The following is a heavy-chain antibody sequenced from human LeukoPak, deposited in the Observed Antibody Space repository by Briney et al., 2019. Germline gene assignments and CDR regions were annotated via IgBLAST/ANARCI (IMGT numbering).Heavy chain of an antibody. CDR2: IYSGGST. CDR3: ARLTIVVVPAAITYYYYMDV. V-gene: IGHV3-53*01. D-gene: IGHD2-2*02. Sequence: GGSLRLSCAASGFTVSSNYMSWVRQAPGKGLEWVSVIYSGGSTYYADSGKGRFTISRDNSKNTMYLQLNSLRDDDTAVYYCARLTIVVVPAAITYYYYMDVWGKGTTVTVSS. J-gene: IGHJ6*03. CDR1: GFTVSSNY.